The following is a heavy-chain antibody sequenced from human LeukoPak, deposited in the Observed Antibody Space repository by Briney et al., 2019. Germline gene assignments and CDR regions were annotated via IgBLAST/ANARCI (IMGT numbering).Heavy chain of an antibody. J-gene: IGHJ3*02. V-gene: IGHV6-1*01. D-gene: IGHD2-21*01. Sequence: SQTLSLTCVISGDSFSSNGVAWNWIRQSPSRGLEWLGRTYYRSKWYHDSAVSVKSRITINPDTSKNLFSLQLNSVTPEDTAVYYCARGKYSAFDIWGQGTMVTVSS. CDR3: ARGKYSAFDI. CDR2: TYYRSKWYH. CDR1: GDSFSSNGVA.